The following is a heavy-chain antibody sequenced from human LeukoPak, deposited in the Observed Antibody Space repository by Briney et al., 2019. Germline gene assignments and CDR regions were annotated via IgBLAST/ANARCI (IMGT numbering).Heavy chain of an antibody. CDR1: GFTFSSYS. D-gene: IGHD2-15*01. CDR2: ISSSSGYI. CDR3: ARDRAPRSGEDI. Sequence: GGSLRLSCAASGFTFSSYSMNWVRQAPGKGLEWVSSISSSSGYIYYADSVKGRFTISRDSAKNSLYLQMNSLRAEDTAVYYCARDRAPRSGEDIWGQGTMVTVSS. V-gene: IGHV3-21*01. J-gene: IGHJ3*02.